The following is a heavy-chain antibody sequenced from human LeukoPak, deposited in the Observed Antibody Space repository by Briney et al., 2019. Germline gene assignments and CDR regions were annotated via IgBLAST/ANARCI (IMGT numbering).Heavy chain of an antibody. Sequence: PSETLSLTCAVYGGSFSGYYWSWIRQPPGKGLEWIGEINHSGSTNYNPSLKSRVTISVDTSKNQFSLKLSSVTAADTAVYYCARVTARPDAFDIWGQGTMVTVSS. D-gene: IGHD1-20*01. CDR1: GGSFSGYY. J-gene: IGHJ3*02. CDR3: ARVTARPDAFDI. V-gene: IGHV4-34*01. CDR2: INHSGST.